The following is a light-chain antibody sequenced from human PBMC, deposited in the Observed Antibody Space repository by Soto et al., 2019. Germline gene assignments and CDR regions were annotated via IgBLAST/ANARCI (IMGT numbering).Light chain of an antibody. CDR2: GAS. CDR3: QQYNNWGT. CDR1: QSINSN. J-gene: IGKJ1*01. Sequence: IVMTQSPATLSVSPGERATLSCRASQSINSNLAWYQQKPGQAPRLLIYGASTRATGIPARFSGSGSGTEFTLTISSLQSEDFAVYYCQQYNNWGTFGQGTKVDIK. V-gene: IGKV3-15*01.